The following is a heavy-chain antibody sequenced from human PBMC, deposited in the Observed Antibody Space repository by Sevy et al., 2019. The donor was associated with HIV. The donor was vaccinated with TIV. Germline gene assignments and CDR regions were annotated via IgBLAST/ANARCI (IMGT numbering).Heavy chain of an antibody. CDR2: IWYDGSNK. V-gene: IGHV3-33*01. CDR3: ARASTQFRGLDY. CDR1: GFTFSNYG. Sequence: GGSLRLSCAASGFTFSNYGMHWVRQAPGKGLEWVAVIWYDGSNKYYTDSVKGRFTISRDNSKNTLFLQMNSLRAEDTAVYYCARASTQFRGLDYWDQGTLVTVSS. J-gene: IGHJ4*02.